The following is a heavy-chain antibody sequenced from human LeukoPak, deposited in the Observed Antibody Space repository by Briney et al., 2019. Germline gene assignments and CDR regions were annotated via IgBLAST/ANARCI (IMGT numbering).Heavy chain of an antibody. CDR1: GYTFTSYG. V-gene: IGHV1-18*01. Sequence: ASVKVSCKASGYTFTSYGISCVRHAPGQRLDWLGWISAYNGNTNDAQKLQGRVTMTTDASASTADMELRSLRSDDTAVYYCARDRPKSGSYYLLDSWGQGTLVTVSS. J-gene: IGHJ4*02. CDR3: ARDRPKSGSYYLLDS. D-gene: IGHD1-26*01. CDR2: ISAYNGNT.